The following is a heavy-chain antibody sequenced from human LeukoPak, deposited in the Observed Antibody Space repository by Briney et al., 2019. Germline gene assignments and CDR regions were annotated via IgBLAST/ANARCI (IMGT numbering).Heavy chain of an antibody. CDR2: IYTSGST. Sequence: SSETLSLTCTVSGGSISSYYWSWIRQPAGKGLEWIGRIYTSGSTNYNPSLKSRVTMSVDTSKNQFSLKLSSVTAAETAVYYCARSRIAVAVGWELFDYWGQGTLVTVSS. CDR1: GGSISSYY. V-gene: IGHV4-4*07. CDR3: ARSRIAVAVGWELFDY. J-gene: IGHJ4*02. D-gene: IGHD6-19*01.